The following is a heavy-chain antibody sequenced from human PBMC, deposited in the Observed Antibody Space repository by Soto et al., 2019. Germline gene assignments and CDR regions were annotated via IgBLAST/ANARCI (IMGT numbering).Heavy chain of an antibody. CDR3: ASELGFGKLSVV. J-gene: IGHJ6*02. CDR1: GDTFKNCV. D-gene: IGHD3-10*01. CDR2: IIPLFGTT. V-gene: IGHV1-69*01. Sequence: QVQVVQSGAEVRRPGSSVKVSCKASGDTFKNCVISWVRQAPGQVLEWMGGIIPLFGTTDFAQRFQGRLTISTDESTTTAYMELSRLRSEDTATYYCASELGFGKLSVVWGQGTTVIVSS.